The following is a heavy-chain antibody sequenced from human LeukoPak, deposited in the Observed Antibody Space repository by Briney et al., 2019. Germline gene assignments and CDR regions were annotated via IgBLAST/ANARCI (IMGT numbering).Heavy chain of an antibody. CDR3: ASERPSSSWYDF. CDR2: IHPGGSEE. J-gene: IGHJ5*01. V-gene: IGHV3-7*01. CDR1: GFTFSSQW. Sequence: GGSLRLSCAASGFTFSSQWMTWVRQAPGKGLEWVANIHPGGSEEYYVGSVRGRFTISRDNAKNSLYLQTNSLRAEDTAVYYCASERPSSSWYDFWGQGTLVTVSS. D-gene: IGHD6-13*01.